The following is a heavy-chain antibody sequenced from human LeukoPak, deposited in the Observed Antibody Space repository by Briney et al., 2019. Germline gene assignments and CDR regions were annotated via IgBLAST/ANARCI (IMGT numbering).Heavy chain of an antibody. Sequence: ASVKVSCKASGYTLTNYDINWVRQAAGQGLEWMGWMKPKSGETGYAQKFQGRATMTRDTSINTAYMELRSLTSEDTAVYYCARDYGGNSGWFDPWGQGTLVTVSS. CDR2: MKPKSGET. D-gene: IGHD4-23*01. V-gene: IGHV1-8*01. CDR1: GYTLTNYD. CDR3: ARDYGGNSGWFDP. J-gene: IGHJ5*02.